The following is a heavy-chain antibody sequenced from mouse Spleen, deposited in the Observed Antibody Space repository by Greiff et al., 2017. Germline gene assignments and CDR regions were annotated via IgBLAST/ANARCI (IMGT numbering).Heavy chain of an antibody. J-gene: IGHJ3*01. D-gene: IGHD1-1*01. V-gene: IGHV5-6*01. CDR3: ARIRGYGSSYLGGFAY. CDR2: ISSGGSYT. CDR1: GFTFSSYG. Sequence: EVKLMESGADLVTPGGSLTLSCAASGFTFSSYGMSWVRQSPDKSLEWVATISSGGSYTYYPDSVKERFTISRDNAKNTLYLQMSSLKSEDTAMYYCARIRGYGSSYLGGFAYWGQGTLVTVSA.